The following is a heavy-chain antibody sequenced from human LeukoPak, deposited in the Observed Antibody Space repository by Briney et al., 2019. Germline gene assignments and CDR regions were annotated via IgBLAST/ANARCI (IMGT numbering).Heavy chain of an antibody. CDR1: GGTFSSYA. D-gene: IGHD2-15*01. CDR3: ARDWGYCSGGSCYSS. V-gene: IGHV1-69*05. CDR2: IIPIFGRA. J-gene: IGHJ4*02. Sequence: SVKVSCKASGGTFSSYAVSWVRQAPGQGLEWMGGIIPIFGRANYAQKFQGRVTITTDESTSTDYMELSSLRSEDTAVYYCARDWGYCSGGSCYSSWGQGTLVTVSS.